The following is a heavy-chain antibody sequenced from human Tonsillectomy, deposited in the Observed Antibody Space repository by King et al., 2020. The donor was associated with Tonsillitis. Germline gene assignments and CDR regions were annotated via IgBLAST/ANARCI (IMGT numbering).Heavy chain of an antibody. CDR1: GFTFSTYW. CDR3: AVPSGYCSGGSCFPFDY. V-gene: IGHV3-7*01. J-gene: IGHJ4*02. Sequence: QLVQSGGGLVQPGGSLRLSCAASGFTFSTYWMSWVRQAPGKGLEWVANIRQDGSEKYYVDSVKGRFTISRDNAKNSLYLQMNSLRAEDTAVYYCAVPSGYCSGGSCFPFDYWGQGTLVTVSS. D-gene: IGHD2-15*01. CDR2: IRQDGSEK.